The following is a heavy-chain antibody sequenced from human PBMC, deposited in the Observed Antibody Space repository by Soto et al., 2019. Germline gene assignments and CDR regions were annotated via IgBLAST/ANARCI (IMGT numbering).Heavy chain of an antibody. Sequence: SLKVSCKASGGTFSSYAISWVRQAPGQGLEWMGGIIPTFGTANYAQKFQGRVTITADESTSTAYMELSSLRSEDTAVYYCARGKGDLRGYYYYYMDVWGKGTTVTVSS. CDR3: ARGKGDLRGYYYYYMDV. D-gene: IGHD2-21*02. V-gene: IGHV1-69*13. J-gene: IGHJ6*03. CDR1: GGTFSSYA. CDR2: IIPTFGTA.